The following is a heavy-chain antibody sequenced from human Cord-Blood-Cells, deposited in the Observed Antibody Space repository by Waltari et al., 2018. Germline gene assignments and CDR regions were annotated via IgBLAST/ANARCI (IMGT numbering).Heavy chain of an antibody. Sequence: QVQLQESGPGLVKPSETLSLTCAVSGYSISSGYYWGWIRQPPGKGLEGIGSIYHSGSTYDNPSLKSRVTISVDTSKNQFSLKLSSVTAADTAVYYCARDDRGSREADDAFDIWGQGTMVTVSS. D-gene: IGHD3-10*01. CDR2: IYHSGST. V-gene: IGHV4-38-2*02. J-gene: IGHJ3*02. CDR3: ARDDRGSREADDAFDI. CDR1: GYSISSGYY.